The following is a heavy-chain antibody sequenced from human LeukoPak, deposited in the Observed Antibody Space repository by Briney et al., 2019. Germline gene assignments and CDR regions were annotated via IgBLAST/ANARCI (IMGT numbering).Heavy chain of an antibody. CDR1: VITLCIYG. D-gene: IGHD3-22*01. J-gene: IGHJ4*02. V-gene: IGHV3-23*01. CDR2: ITVRGGRT. CDR3: AKRGVVIRVILGGFHKEAYYFDS. Sequence: GGSLRLSSAVSVITLCIYGMSSVRQAPEGRLEWVSGITVRGGRTNYADAVKGRFTISRDNAKNTLFLQMNSLRVEDTAVYFCAKRGVVIRVILGGFHKEAYYFDSWGQGALVTVSS.